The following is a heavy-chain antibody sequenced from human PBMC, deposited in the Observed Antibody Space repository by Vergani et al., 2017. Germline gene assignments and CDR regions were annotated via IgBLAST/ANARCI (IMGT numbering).Heavy chain of an antibody. V-gene: IGHV4-39*01. CDR1: GDSIISRSYY. J-gene: IGHJ6*02. CDR2: IYNSGNG. D-gene: IGHD3-9*01. CDR3: ARVMYRDEASTGYRLEGMDI. Sequence: QMQLQESGPGLVKASENLSLTCTVSGDSIISRSYYWGWIRQPPGKGLEWIGSIYNSGNGDSSSSLKSRVTISADTSKNQFSLRLTSVTAADTAVYFCARVMYRDEASTGYRLEGMDIWGQGTTVTISS.